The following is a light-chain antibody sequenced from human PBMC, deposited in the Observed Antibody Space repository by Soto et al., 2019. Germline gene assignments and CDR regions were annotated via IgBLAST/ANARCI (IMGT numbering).Light chain of an antibody. CDR1: SSDVGGYNY. Sequence: QSALTQPASVSGSPGQSITISCTGTSSDVGGYNYVSWYQQHPGKAPKLMIYDVSYRPSGVSNRFSGSKSDNTASLTISGLQAEDEADYYCSSYTSSSTLYVVFGGGTKLTVL. CDR2: DVS. V-gene: IGLV2-14*03. CDR3: SSYTSSSTLYVV. J-gene: IGLJ2*01.